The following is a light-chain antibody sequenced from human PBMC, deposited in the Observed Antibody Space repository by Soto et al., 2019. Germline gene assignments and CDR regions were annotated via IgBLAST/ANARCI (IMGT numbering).Light chain of an antibody. CDR1: QSVNNA. CDR2: GAS. Sequence: EIMMTHSPATLSVSPGERATLSCRASQSVNNALAWYQQKPGQAPRLLIYGASTRATGVPARFSGSGSGTEFTLTISSLQSEDFAVYYCQQYNNWPPGTFGQGTKVDIK. J-gene: IGKJ1*01. CDR3: QQYNNWPPGT. V-gene: IGKV3-15*01.